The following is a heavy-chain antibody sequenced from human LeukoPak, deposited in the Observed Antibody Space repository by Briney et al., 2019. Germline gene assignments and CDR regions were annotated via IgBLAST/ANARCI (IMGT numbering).Heavy chain of an antibody. CDR3: AREFDWLSFFDY. Sequence: PSETLSLTCTVPGGSISSYYWSWIRQPPGKGLEWIGYIYYSGSTNYNPSLKSRVTISVDTSKNQFSLKLSSVTAADTAVYYCAREFDWLSFFDYWGQGTLVTVSS. CDR1: GGSISSYY. CDR2: IYYSGST. D-gene: IGHD3-9*01. V-gene: IGHV4-59*01. J-gene: IGHJ4*02.